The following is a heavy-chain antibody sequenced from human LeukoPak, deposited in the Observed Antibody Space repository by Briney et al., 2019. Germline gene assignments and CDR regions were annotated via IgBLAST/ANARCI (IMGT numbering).Heavy chain of an antibody. Sequence: GGSLRLSCAASGFTFSSYPLNWVRQAPGKGLEWVSSISTSNTYIYYADSLQGRFTISRDNAKNSLYLQMNSLRAEDTAVYYCARDALRSDYWGQGTLVTVSS. D-gene: IGHD3-3*02. CDR2: ISTSNTYI. CDR3: ARDALRSDY. V-gene: IGHV3-21*01. J-gene: IGHJ4*02. CDR1: GFTFSSYP.